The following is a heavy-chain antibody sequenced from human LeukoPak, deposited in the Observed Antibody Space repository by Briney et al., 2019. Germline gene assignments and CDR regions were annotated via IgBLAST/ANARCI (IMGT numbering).Heavy chain of an antibody. D-gene: IGHD3-16*01. V-gene: IGHV6-1*01. CDR2: TYYRSKWYN. Sequence: SQTLSLTCAISGDSVSTNNVAWNWIRQSPSRGLEWLGRTYYRSKWYNDYAVSVKSRIIINPDTSKNQFSLQLNSVTPDDTVVYYCAREDLGAAYFDSWGQGTLVTVSS. CDR1: GDSVSTNNVA. J-gene: IGHJ4*02. CDR3: AREDLGAAYFDS.